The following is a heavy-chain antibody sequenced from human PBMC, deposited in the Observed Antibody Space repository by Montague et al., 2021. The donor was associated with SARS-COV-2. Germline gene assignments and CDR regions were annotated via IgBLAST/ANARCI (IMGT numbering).Heavy chain of an antibody. Sequence: TLSLTCAVSGDSITSGFYYWSWLRQPAGRGLEWIGRIHTSGSTNYNPSLKTRVTISLDRSKNQFSLILSSVTAADTAVYFCARDVDWQQDPSTDYFHYGMDVWGQGTTVIASS. J-gene: IGHJ6*02. CDR3: ARDVDWQQDPSTDYFHYGMDV. CDR2: IHTSGST. D-gene: IGHD6-13*01. CDR1: GDSITSGFYY. V-gene: IGHV4-61*02.